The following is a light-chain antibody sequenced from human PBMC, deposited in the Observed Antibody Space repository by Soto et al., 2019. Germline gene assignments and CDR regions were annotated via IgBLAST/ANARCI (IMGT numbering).Light chain of an antibody. J-gene: IGKJ1*01. CDR2: KAY. CDR1: QSMSIC. Sequence: RIRQSMSICWGWYQQKPGKGPKLLIYKAYRLEIGGPARFSGSGSGTELALTISSLQPDDFATDYCQQYNSYTPWTFGQGTKVDIK. V-gene: IGKV1-5*03. CDR3: QQYNSYTPWT.